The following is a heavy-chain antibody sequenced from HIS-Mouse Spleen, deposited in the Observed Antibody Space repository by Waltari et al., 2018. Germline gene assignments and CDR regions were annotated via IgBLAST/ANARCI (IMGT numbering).Heavy chain of an antibody. V-gene: IGHV4-39*01. Sequence: QLQLQESGPGLVKPSETLSLTCTVSGGLISSSSYYWGWIRQPPGKGLEWIGSIYYRGSTYYNPSLKSRVTISVDTSKNQFSLKLSSVTAADTAVYYCARKRTASGWFDPWGQGTLVTVSS. J-gene: IGHJ5*02. CDR3: ARKRTASGWFDP. CDR2: IYYRGST. CDR1: GGLISSSSYY. D-gene: IGHD2-21*02.